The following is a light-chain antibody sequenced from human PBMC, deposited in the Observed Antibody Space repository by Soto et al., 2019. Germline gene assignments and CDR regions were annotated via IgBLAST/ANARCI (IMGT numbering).Light chain of an antibody. CDR2: DAS. CDR1: QNINNY. J-gene: IGKJ5*01. Sequence: DIQMSRSPSSLSASVVDRVTITCQSSQNINNYLNWYQQKPGRAPKLLIYDASNLEAGVPSRFRGSGSGTDFTFTISRLQPEDIATYYCQQYENLPTFGHGTRLEIK. V-gene: IGKV1-33*01. CDR3: QQYENLPT.